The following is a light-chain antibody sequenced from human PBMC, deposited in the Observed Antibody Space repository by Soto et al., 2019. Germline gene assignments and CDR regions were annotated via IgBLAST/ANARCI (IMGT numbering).Light chain of an antibody. J-gene: IGKJ3*01. Sequence: DIPMTQSPSSLSASVGDRVTITCRASQSIGDYLNWYQLIPGKAPKLLIYAASSLQSGVPSRLSGRGSGTEFTLTINSLQPEDFATYYCQQSYSTLTFGPGTKVDIK. CDR3: QQSYSTLT. V-gene: IGKV1-39*01. CDR1: QSIGDY. CDR2: AAS.